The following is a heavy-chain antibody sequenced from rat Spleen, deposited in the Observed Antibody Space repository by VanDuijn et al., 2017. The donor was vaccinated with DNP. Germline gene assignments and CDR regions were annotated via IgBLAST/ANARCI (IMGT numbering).Heavy chain of an antibody. Sequence: EVQLQESGPGLVKPSQSLSLTCSVTGYSITSSYRWNWIRKFPGNKMEWVGHINYSGGTSYNPSLQSRISITRETSKNQFFLHLNSVTTEDTATYYCARWSDYFDYWGQGVMVTVSS. V-gene: IGHV3-1*01. CDR2: INYSGGT. J-gene: IGHJ2*01. CDR1: GYSITSSY. CDR3: ARWSDYFDY.